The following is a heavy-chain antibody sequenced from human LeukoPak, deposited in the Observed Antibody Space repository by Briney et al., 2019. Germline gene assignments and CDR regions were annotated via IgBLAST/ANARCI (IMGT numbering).Heavy chain of an antibody. D-gene: IGHD3-10*01. J-gene: IGHJ4*02. CDR1: GGTFSSYA. CDR2: IIPIFGTA. Sequence: SVTVSCKASGGTFSSYAISWMRQAPGQGLEWMRGIIPIFGTANYAQKFQGRVTITADESTSTAYMELSSLRSEDTAVYCCARSPITMVRGDPNYYFDYWGQGTLVTVSS. V-gene: IGHV1-69*13. CDR3: ARSPITMVRGDPNYYFDY.